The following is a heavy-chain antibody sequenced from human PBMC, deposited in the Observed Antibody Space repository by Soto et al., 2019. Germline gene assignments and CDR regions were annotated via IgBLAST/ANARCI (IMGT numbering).Heavy chain of an antibody. Sequence: PGGSLRLSCAASGFTFSSYGMHWVRQAPGKGLEWVAVIWYDGSNKYYADSVKGRFTISRDNSKNTLYLQMNSLRSEDTAVYYCARDIVVVVAARDYYYGMDVWGQGTTVTVSS. V-gene: IGHV3-33*01. CDR2: IWYDGSNK. D-gene: IGHD2-15*01. J-gene: IGHJ6*02. CDR3: ARDIVVVVAARDYYYGMDV. CDR1: GFTFSSYG.